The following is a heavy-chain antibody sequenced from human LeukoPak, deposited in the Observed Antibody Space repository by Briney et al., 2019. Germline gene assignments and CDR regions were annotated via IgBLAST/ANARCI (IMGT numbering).Heavy chain of an antibody. CDR3: ARYHTDYYYYYYMDV. CDR2: ISAYNGNT. D-gene: IGHD1-14*01. J-gene: IGHJ6*03. CDR1: GYTCTSYG. Sequence: ASVKVSCKASGYTCTSYGISWVRQAPGQGLEWMGWISAYNGNTNYAQKLQGRVTMTTDTSTSTAYMELRSLRSDDTAVYYCARYHTDYYYYYYMDVWGKGTTVTVSS. V-gene: IGHV1-18*01.